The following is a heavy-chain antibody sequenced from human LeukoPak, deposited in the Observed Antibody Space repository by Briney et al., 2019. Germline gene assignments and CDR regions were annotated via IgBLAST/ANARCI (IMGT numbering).Heavy chain of an antibody. CDR1: GFTFSSYA. CDR2: ISSNGGST. CDR3: ARSLSEGGSWYLSAYYFDY. V-gene: IGHV3-64*01. Sequence: GGSLRLSCAASGFTFSSYAMHWVRQAPGKGLEYVSAISSNGGSTYYANSVKGRFTISRDNSKNTLYLQMGSLRAEDMAVYYCARSLSEGGSWYLSAYYFDYWGQGTLVTVSS. D-gene: IGHD6-13*01. J-gene: IGHJ4*02.